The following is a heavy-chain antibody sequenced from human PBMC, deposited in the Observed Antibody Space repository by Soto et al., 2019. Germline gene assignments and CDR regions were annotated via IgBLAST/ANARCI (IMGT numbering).Heavy chain of an antibody. J-gene: IGHJ4*01. CDR3: ARGSEDLTSNFDY. Sequence: GGSLRLSCAASGFTFTRYSMNWVRQAPGKGLEWVSSISSTTNYIYYGDSMKGRFTISRDNAKNSLYLEMNSLRAEDTAVYYCARGSEDLTSNFDYWGHGTLVTVSS. CDR2: ISSTTNYI. V-gene: IGHV3-21*06. CDR1: GFTFTRYS.